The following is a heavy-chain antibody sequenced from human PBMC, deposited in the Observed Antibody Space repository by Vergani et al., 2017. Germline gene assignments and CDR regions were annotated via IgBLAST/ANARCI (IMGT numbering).Heavy chain of an antibody. J-gene: IGHJ6*04. Sequence: EVQLVESGGGLVKPGGSLRLSCAASGFTFSSYSMNWVRQAPGKGLEWVSSISSSSSYIYYADSVKGRFTISRDNAKNSLYLQMNSLRAEDTAVYYCASIDTAMDPGAYYYGMDVWGKGTTVTVSS. D-gene: IGHD5-18*01. CDR3: ASIDTAMDPGAYYYGMDV. CDR1: GFTFSSYS. V-gene: IGHV3-21*01. CDR2: ISSSSSYI.